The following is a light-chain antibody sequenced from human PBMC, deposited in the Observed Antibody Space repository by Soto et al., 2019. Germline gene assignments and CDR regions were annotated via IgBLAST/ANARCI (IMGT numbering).Light chain of an antibody. CDR3: QQYINWPPWT. CDR2: SAS. Sequence: EIVMTQSPATLSVSPGERATLSCRASQSVSSNLAWYQQKPGQAPRLLIYSASTRATGIPARFSGSGSGTEFTLTISSLQSEDFAVYYCQQYINWPPWTFGRGTKVEIK. CDR1: QSVSSN. V-gene: IGKV3-15*01. J-gene: IGKJ1*01.